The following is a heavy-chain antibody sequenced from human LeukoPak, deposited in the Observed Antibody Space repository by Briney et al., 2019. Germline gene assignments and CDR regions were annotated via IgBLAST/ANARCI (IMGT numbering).Heavy chain of an antibody. V-gene: IGHV3-30*02. CDR2: VRYDGSNK. CDR1: GFTFSSYG. Sequence: GGSLRLSCAASGFTFSSYGMHWVRQAPGKGLEWVAFVRYDGSNKYYADSVKGRFTISRDNSKNTLYLQMNSLRAEDTAVYYCAKAQYSSSWYGPRADWGQGTLVTVSS. J-gene: IGHJ4*02. D-gene: IGHD6-13*01. CDR3: AKAQYSSSWYGPRAD.